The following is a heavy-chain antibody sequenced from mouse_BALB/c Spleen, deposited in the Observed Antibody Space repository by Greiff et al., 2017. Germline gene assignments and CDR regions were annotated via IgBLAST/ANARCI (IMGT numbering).Heavy chain of an antibody. D-gene: IGHD1-2*01. CDR1: GYTFTSYW. CDR3: ARSYYGSTY. Sequence: QVQLQQPGAELVKPGASVKLSCKASGYTFTSYWMHWVKQRPGQGLEWIGEIDPSDSYTNYNQKFKGKATLTVDKSSSTAYMQLSSLTSEDSAVYYCARSYYGSTYWGQGTTLTVSS. CDR2: IDPSDSYT. V-gene: IGHV1-69*02. J-gene: IGHJ2*01.